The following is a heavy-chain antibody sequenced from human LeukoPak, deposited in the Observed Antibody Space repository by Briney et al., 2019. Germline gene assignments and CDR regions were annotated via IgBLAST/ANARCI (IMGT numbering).Heavy chain of an antibody. J-gene: IGHJ4*02. CDR1: GFTLSSYD. CDR3: ARGLRGYSYGWYFDY. Sequence: GGSLRLSCAASGFTLSSYDMHWVRQATGKGLEWVSAIGTAGDTYYPGSVKGRYTISRENAKNSLYLQMNSLRAGDTAVYYCARGLRGYSYGWYFDYWGQGTLVTVSS. D-gene: IGHD5-18*01. V-gene: IGHV3-13*01. CDR2: IGTAGDT.